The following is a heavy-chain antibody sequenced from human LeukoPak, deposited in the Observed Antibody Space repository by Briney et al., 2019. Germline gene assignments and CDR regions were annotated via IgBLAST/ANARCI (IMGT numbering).Heavy chain of an antibody. CDR1: GFTVSSNH. CDR3: ARDRSYYDILTGYYTDYYYYYGMDV. Sequence: GGSLRLSCAASGFTVSSNHMNWVRQAPGKGLEWVSVIYSGGGTYYADSVKGRFTISRDNAKNSLYLQMNSLRAEDTAVYYCARDRSYYDILTGYYTDYYYYYGMDVWGQGTTVTVSS. V-gene: IGHV3-53*01. CDR2: IYSGGGT. J-gene: IGHJ6*02. D-gene: IGHD3-9*01.